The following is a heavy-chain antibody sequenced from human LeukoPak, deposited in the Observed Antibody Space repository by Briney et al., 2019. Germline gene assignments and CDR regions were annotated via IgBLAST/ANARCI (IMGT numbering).Heavy chain of an antibody. CDR3: AREVTNDAFDI. V-gene: IGHV3-33*01. J-gene: IGHJ3*02. CDR2: MWSDGRNK. CDR1: VFLLRIFG. D-gene: IGHD4-17*01. Sequence: GGSVSLLCAVWVFLLRIFGMLGVRGSRDRGVEGVVVMWSDGRNKFYAASVKGRFTVTRDNSKNTLFLQMSSLRADDTALYYCAREVTNDAFDIWGQGTMVTVSS.